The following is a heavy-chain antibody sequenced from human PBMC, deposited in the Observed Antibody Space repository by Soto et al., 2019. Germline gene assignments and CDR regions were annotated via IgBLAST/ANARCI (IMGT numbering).Heavy chain of an antibody. D-gene: IGHD3-3*01. CDR1: GFTFSSYA. Sequence: GSLRLSCAASGFTFSSYAMTWVRQAPGKGLEWVSIISSSGDGTYYADSVKGRFTISRDNSRNTLILQMHSLRADDTAVYYCAKSADFWSWGMDVYGQGTSVTVSS. CDR3: AKSADFWSWGMDV. J-gene: IGHJ6*02. V-gene: IGHV3-23*01. CDR2: ISSSGDGT.